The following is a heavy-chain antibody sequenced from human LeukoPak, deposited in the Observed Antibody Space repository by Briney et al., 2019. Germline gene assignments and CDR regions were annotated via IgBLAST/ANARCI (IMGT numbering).Heavy chain of an antibody. CDR2: IYYSGNT. Sequence: SETLSLTCTVSGGSISSGSYYWGWIRQPPGKGLEWIGTIYYSGNTYYNPSLKSRVTISVDTSKNQFSLKLNSVTAADTAVYYCARTPGSGSYSYYFDSWGQGTLVTVSS. D-gene: IGHD1-26*01. J-gene: IGHJ4*02. CDR3: ARTPGSGSYSYYFDS. V-gene: IGHV4-39*07. CDR1: GGSISSGSYY.